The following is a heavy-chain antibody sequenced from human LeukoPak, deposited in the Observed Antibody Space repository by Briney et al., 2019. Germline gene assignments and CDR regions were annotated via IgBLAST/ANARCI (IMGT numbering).Heavy chain of an antibody. CDR2: GYYSGSS. D-gene: IGHD5-12*01. CDR3: VRLWLRWGIDY. J-gene: IGHJ4*02. V-gene: IGHV4-39*01. Sequence: SETLSLTCSVSGASTNTDSYFWGWSRQPPGKGLEWIGSGYYSGSSHYNPSLKSRVTISVDTSKNQFSLRVSSVTAADTAVYYCVRLWLRWGIDYWGQGSLVSVSS. CDR1: GASTNTDSYF.